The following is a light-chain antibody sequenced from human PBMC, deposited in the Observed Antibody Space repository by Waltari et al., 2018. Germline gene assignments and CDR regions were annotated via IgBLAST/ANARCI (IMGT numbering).Light chain of an antibody. CDR2: KVS. V-gene: IGKV2-30*02. Sequence: VVMIPSPLSLPVTLGQPASISCRSRKSLVHSDGKTYLNWSHQRPGQSPRRPIYKVSNRDSGVPDRFSGSGSGTDFTLKINRVEAEDVVVYYCMQGTHGPWTFGQGTKVEIK. CDR1: KSLVHSDGKTY. J-gene: IGKJ1*01. CDR3: MQGTHGPWT.